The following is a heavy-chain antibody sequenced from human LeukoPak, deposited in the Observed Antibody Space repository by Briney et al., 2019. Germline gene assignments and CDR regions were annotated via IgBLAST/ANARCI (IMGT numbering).Heavy chain of an antibody. CDR1: GGSFSGYY. V-gene: IGHV4-34*01. Sequence: SETLSLTCAVYGGSFSGYYWSWIRQPPGKGLEWIGEINHSGSTNYNPSLKSRVTISVDTSKNQFSLKLSSVTAADTAVYYCARHPRIRRAKNWFDPWGQGTLVTVSS. D-gene: IGHD1-14*01. CDR3: ARHPRIRRAKNWFDP. J-gene: IGHJ5*02. CDR2: INHSGST.